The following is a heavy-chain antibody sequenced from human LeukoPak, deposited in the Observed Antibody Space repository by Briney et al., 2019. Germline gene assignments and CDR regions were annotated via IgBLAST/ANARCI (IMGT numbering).Heavy chain of an antibody. D-gene: IGHD3-10*01. Sequence: VGSLRLSCAASEFTFSSYAMSWVRQAPGKGLEWVSDISGSGGSTYYADSVKGRFTISRDNSKNTLYLQMNSLRAEDTAVYYCAKRYGSGSYGFDYWGQGTLVTVSS. J-gene: IGHJ4*02. CDR3: AKRYGSGSYGFDY. CDR2: ISGSGGST. V-gene: IGHV3-23*01. CDR1: EFTFSSYA.